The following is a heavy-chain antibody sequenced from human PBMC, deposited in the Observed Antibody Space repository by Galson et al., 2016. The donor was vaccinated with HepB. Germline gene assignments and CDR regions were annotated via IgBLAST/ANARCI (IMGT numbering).Heavy chain of an antibody. CDR3: AKDQGGMDYDDYISGFDI. V-gene: IGHV3-30*18. CDR2: ISNYGSNG. J-gene: IGHJ3*02. Sequence: SLRLSCAASGFTFSNYGMHWVRQAPGKGLDWVAVISNYGSNGYYAASVKGRFTISRDNSKKTLYLQMNSLTPEDTAVYYCAKDQGGMDYDDYISGFDIWGQGTTVTVSS. CDR1: GFTFSNYG. D-gene: IGHD4-17*01.